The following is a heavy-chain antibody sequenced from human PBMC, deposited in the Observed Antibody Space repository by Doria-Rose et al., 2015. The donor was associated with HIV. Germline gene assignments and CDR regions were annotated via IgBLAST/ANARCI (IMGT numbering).Heavy chain of an antibody. CDR3: ARIKSSRWYHKYYFDF. CDR2: IFSDDEI. D-gene: IGHD6-13*01. J-gene: IGHJ4*02. V-gene: IGHV2-26*01. Sequence: QVTLKESGPVLVKPTETLTLTCTVSGVSLSSPGMGVSWIRQPPGKALEWLANIFSDDEISYKPSLKSRLTISRGTYKSQVVLTMTDMDPVDTATYYCARIKSSRWYHKYYFDFWGQGTLVIVSA. CDR1: GVSLSSPGMG.